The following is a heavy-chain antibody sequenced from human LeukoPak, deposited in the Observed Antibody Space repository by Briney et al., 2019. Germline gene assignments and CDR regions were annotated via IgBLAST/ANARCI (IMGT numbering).Heavy chain of an antibody. Sequence: GESLKISCKGSGYSFTSYWIGWVRQMPGKGLEGMGIIYPGDYDTRYSPSFQGQVTISADKSISTAYLQWSSLKASDTAMYYCARSRGAVAADYYYGMDVWGQGTTVTVSS. J-gene: IGHJ6*02. CDR2: IYPGDYDT. D-gene: IGHD6-19*01. CDR3: ARSRGAVAADYYYGMDV. CDR1: GYSFTSYW. V-gene: IGHV5-51*01.